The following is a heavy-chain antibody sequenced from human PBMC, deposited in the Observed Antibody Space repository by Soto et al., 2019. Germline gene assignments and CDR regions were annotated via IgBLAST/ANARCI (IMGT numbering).Heavy chain of an antibody. Sequence: QVQLVESGGGVVQPGRSLRLSCAASGFTFSNYGMHWVRQAPGKGLEWVAIIWHDGNNKYYADSVRGRFIISRDNSKNRLYLQMNSLRAEDTAVYHCASDLVGASDSYGLDVWGQGTPVTVSS. J-gene: IGHJ6*02. D-gene: IGHD1-26*01. CDR1: GFTFSNYG. CDR3: ASDLVGASDSYGLDV. CDR2: IWHDGNNK. V-gene: IGHV3-33*01.